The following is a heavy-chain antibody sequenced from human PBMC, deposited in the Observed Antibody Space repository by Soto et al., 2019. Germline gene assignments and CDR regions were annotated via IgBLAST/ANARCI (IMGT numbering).Heavy chain of an antibody. CDR2: IWYDGSNK. Sequence: GGSLRLSCAASGFTFSSYGMHWVRQAPGKGLEWVAVIWYDGSNKYYADSVKGRFTISRDNSKNTLYLQMNSLRAEDTAVYYCARENSLGYCSGGSCYGFDYWGQGTLVTVSS. CDR1: GFTFSSYG. J-gene: IGHJ4*02. V-gene: IGHV3-33*01. D-gene: IGHD2-15*01. CDR3: ARENSLGYCSGGSCYGFDY.